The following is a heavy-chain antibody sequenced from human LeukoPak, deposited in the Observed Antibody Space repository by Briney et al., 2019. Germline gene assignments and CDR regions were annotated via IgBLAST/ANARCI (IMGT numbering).Heavy chain of an antibody. CDR2: IYYSGST. Sequence: PSETLSLTCTGSGCSISSYYWSWIRQPPGKGLEWIGYIYYSGSTNYNPSLKSRVTISVDTSKNQFSLKLSSVTAADTAVYYCARDKGTSGWFDPWGQGTLVTVSS. D-gene: IGHD3/OR15-3a*01. J-gene: IGHJ5*02. V-gene: IGHV4-59*01. CDR3: ARDKGTSGWFDP. CDR1: GCSISSYY.